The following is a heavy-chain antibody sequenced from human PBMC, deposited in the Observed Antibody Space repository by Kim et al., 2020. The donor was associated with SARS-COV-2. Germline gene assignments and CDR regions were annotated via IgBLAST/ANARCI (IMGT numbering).Heavy chain of an antibody. J-gene: IGHJ4*02. Sequence: RYRPSFQGQFTISADKSISTAYLQWSSLKASDTAMYYCARPRATGGGFDYWGQGTLVTVSS. D-gene: IGHD1-26*01. V-gene: IGHV5-51*01. CDR3: ARPRATGGGFDY.